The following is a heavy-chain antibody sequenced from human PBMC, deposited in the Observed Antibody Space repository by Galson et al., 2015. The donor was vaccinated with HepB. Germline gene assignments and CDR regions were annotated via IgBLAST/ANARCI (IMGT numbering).Heavy chain of an antibody. CDR3: VGRWVAYGSGSYYNGPFDY. Sequence: SVKVSCKASGGTFSSYAISWVRQAPGQGLEWMGGIIPIFGTANYAQKFQGRVTITADESTSTAYMELSSLRSEDTAVYYCVGRWVAYGSGSYYNGPFDYWGQGTLVTVSS. J-gene: IGHJ4*02. CDR1: GGTFSSYA. CDR2: IIPIFGTA. D-gene: IGHD3-10*01. V-gene: IGHV1-69*13.